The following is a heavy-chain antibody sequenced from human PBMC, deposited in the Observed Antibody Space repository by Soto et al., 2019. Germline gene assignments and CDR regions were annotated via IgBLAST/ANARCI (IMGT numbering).Heavy chain of an antibody. Sequence: GESLKISCKGSGYSFTNYWISWVRQMPGKGLEWMGRIDPSDSYTNYSPSFQGHVTISADKSISTAYLQWSSLKASDTAMYYCARQGVVVVAATPYYYYGMDVWGQGTTVTV. CDR3: ARQGVVVVAATPYYYYGMDV. CDR2: IDPSDSYT. V-gene: IGHV5-10-1*01. J-gene: IGHJ6*02. D-gene: IGHD2-15*01. CDR1: GYSFTNYW.